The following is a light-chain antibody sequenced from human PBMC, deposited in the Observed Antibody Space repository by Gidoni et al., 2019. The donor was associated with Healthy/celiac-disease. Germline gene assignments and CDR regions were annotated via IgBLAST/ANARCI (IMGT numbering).Light chain of an antibody. CDR2: EGS. J-gene: IGLJ2*01. Sequence: QSALTQPASVSGSPGQSITISCTGTSSDVGSYNLVPWYHQHPGKAPKLMIYEGSKRPSGVSNRFSGSKSGNTASLTISGLQAEDEADYYCCSYAGSSTPVVFGGGTKLTVL. V-gene: IGLV2-23*01. CDR1: SSDVGSYNL. CDR3: CSYAGSSTPVV.